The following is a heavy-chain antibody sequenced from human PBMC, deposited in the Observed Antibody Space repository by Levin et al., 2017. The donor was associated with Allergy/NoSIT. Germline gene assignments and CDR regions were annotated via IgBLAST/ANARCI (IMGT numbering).Heavy chain of an antibody. V-gene: IGHV3-53*01. J-gene: IGHJ4*02. CDR2: LYIDDNT. CDR3: AREIASCCYFEY. Sequence: LSLTCAASGFTVSSNHMSWVRQVPGKGLEWVSVLYIDDNTHYADSVKGRFTISRDNYKNTLYLQMNSLRAEDTAVYYCAREIASCCYFEYWGQGTLVTVSS. CDR1: GFTVSSNH. D-gene: IGHD2-2*01.